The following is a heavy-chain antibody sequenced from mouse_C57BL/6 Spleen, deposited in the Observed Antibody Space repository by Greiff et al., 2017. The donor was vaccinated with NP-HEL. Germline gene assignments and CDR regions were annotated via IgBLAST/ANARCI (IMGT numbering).Heavy chain of an antibody. J-gene: IGHJ1*03. Sequence: EVQLVESGAELVKPGASVKLSCTASGFNIKDYYMHWVKQRTEQGLEWIGRIDPEDGETKYDPKFQGKATITADTSSNTAYRQLSSLTSEDTAVYYCARSGGSSSYWYFDVWGTGTTVTVSS. V-gene: IGHV14-2*01. CDR2: IDPEDGET. D-gene: IGHD1-1*01. CDR3: ARSGGSSSYWYFDV. CDR1: GFNIKDYY.